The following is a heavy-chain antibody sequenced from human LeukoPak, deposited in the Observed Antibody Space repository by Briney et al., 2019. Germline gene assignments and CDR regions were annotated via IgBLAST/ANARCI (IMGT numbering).Heavy chain of an antibody. Sequence: SATLSLTCTVSGGSISSSSYYWGWIRQPPGKGLEWIGSIYYSGSTYYNPSLKSRVTISVDTSKNQFSLKLSSVTAADTAVYYCASRSLGGYPDYWGQGTLVTVSS. CDR2: IYYSGST. CDR3: ASRSLGGYPDY. CDR1: GGSISSSSYY. J-gene: IGHJ4*02. V-gene: IGHV4-39*01. D-gene: IGHD3-22*01.